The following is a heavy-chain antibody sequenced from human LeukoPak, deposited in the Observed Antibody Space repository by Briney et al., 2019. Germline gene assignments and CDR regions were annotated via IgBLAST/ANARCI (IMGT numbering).Heavy chain of an antibody. CDR1: GFTVSSNY. D-gene: IGHD7-27*01. CDR2: IYSGGNT. V-gene: IGHV3-66*01. CDR3: ARDPSGHWYFDL. J-gene: IGHJ2*01. Sequence: PGGSLRLSCAASGFTVSSNYMSWVRQAPGKGLEWVSVIYSGGNTHYADSVKGRFTISRDNSKNTLYLQMHRLRAEDTAVYYCARDPSGHWYFDLWGRGTLVTVSS.